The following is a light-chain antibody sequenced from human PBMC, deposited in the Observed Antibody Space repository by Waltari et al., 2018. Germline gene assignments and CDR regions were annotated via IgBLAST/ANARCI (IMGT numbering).Light chain of an antibody. CDR1: QNVERL. CDR3: QQYNNWPRT. J-gene: IGKJ1*01. V-gene: IGKV3-15*01. Sequence: ETLMTQSPATLSLTPGETATLSCRASQNVERLLAWYQQRPGQAPRLLISGADTRAPGVPARFSGSGSGTEFTLTITSLQPEDFAHYFCQQYNNWPRTFGPGTRVEL. CDR2: GAD.